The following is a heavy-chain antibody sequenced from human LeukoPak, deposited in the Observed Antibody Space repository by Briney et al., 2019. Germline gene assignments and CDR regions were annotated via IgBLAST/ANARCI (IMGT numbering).Heavy chain of an antibody. Sequence: GGSLRLFCAASGFTFSTYCMHWVRQAPGKGLEWVAVIWYDGSNRFYADSVKGRFTISRDNSKNTLYLQMNSLRAEDTAVYYCARDYTGSYYFDYWGQGTLVTVSS. J-gene: IGHJ4*02. V-gene: IGHV3-33*01. D-gene: IGHD1-26*01. CDR3: ARDYTGSYYFDY. CDR2: IWYDGSNR. CDR1: GFTFSTYC.